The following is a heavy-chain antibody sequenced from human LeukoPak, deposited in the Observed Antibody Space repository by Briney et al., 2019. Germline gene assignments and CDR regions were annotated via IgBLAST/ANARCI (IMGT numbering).Heavy chain of an antibody. CDR3: ARDHITMVRGVSVNYYYYGMDV. CDR2: IYSGGST. D-gene: IGHD3-10*01. Sequence: PGGSLRLSGAASGFTVSSNYMSWVRQAPGKGLEWVSVIYSGGSTYYADSVKGRFTISRDNSKNTLYLQMNSLRAEDTAVYYCARDHITMVRGVSVNYYYYGMDVWGQGTTVTVSS. J-gene: IGHJ6*02. V-gene: IGHV3-53*01. CDR1: GFTVSSNY.